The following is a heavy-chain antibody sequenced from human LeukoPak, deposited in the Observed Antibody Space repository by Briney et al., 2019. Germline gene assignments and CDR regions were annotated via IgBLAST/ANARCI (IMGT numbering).Heavy chain of an antibody. CDR2: ISSSSSYI. V-gene: IGHV3-21*01. CDR1: GFTFSSYS. CDR3: ARDSGYGLAFDY. D-gene: IGHD5-12*01. J-gene: IGHJ4*02. Sequence: PGGSLRLSCAASGFTFSSYSMSWVRQAPGKGLEWVSSISSSSSYIYYADSVKGRFTISRDNAKNSLYLQMNSLRAEDTAVYYCARDSGYGLAFDYWGQGTLVTVSS.